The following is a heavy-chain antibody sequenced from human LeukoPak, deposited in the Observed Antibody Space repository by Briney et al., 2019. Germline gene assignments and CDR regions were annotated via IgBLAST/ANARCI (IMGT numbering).Heavy chain of an antibody. V-gene: IGHV3-23*01. CDR1: GFTFSSDA. J-gene: IGHJ3*02. Sequence: QPGGSLRLSCAASGFTFSSDAMSWVRQAPGKGLEWVSAISGSDTYYAASVKGRFTISRDNSKNTLYLQMNSLRAEDTAVFYCATPVGDYARSAFDIWGQGTMVTVSS. D-gene: IGHD4-17*01. CDR2: ISGSDT. CDR3: ATPVGDYARSAFDI.